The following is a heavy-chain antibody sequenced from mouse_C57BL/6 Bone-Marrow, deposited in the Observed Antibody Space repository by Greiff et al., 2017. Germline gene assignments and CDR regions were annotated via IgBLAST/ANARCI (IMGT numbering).Heavy chain of an antibody. CDR2: IYPRDGST. J-gene: IGHJ4*01. D-gene: IGHD1-1*01. V-gene: IGHV1-78*01. CDR1: GYTFTDHT. CDR3: AREGNYYGSRTSYYYAMDY. Sequence: VQLQQSDAELVKPGASVKISCKVSGYTFTDHTIHWMKQRPEQGLEWIGYIYPRDGSTKYNEKFKGKATLTADKSSSTAYMQLNSLTSEDSAVYFCAREGNYYGSRTSYYYAMDYWGQVTSVTVSS.